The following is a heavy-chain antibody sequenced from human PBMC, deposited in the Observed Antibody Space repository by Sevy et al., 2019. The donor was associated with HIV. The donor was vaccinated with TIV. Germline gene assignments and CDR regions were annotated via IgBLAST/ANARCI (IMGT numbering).Heavy chain of an antibody. J-gene: IGHJ4*02. CDR3: AKGPSSGYIDY. CDR1: GFTFSSYG. CDR2: ISYDGSNK. D-gene: IGHD3-22*01. V-gene: IGHV3-30*18. Sequence: GSLRLSCAASGFTFSSYGMHWVRQAPGKGLEWVAVISYDGSNKYYAASVKGRFTISRDNSKNTLYLQMNSLRAEDTAVYYCAKGPSSGYIDYWGQGTLVTVSS.